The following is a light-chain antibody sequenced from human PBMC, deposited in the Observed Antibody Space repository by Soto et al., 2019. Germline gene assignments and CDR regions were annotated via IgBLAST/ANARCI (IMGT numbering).Light chain of an antibody. V-gene: IGKV3D-11*01. Sequence: EIVLTQSPATLSSFPGDRVTLSCRASQAVNTRLAWYQPRPGQAPRLLIYLASNRAAGVPARFSGSGSGTDFTLTISDVEPEDFAVYYCHQRQSWPRTFGQGTTVDI. CDR3: HQRQSWPRT. J-gene: IGKJ1*01. CDR2: LAS. CDR1: QAVNTR.